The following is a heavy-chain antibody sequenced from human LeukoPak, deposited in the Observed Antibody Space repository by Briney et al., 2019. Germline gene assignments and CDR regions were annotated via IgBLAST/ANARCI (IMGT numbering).Heavy chain of an antibody. V-gene: IGHV3-21*01. Sequence: GGSLRLSCAASGFTFSSYSMNCVRQAPGKGLELVSSISSSSSYIYYADSVKGRFTLSRDNAKNSLYLQMNSLRAEDTAVYYCARDKSFYGGNSIWYFDYWGQGTLVTVSS. CDR3: ARDKSFYGGNSIWYFDY. CDR1: GFTFSSYS. D-gene: IGHD4-23*01. CDR2: ISSSSSYI. J-gene: IGHJ4*02.